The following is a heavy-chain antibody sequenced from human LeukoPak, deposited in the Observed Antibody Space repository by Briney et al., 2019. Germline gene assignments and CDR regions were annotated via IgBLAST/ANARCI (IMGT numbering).Heavy chain of an antibody. V-gene: IGHV3-23*01. CDR1: GFTFNSYG. CDR3: AKASSAGDSSSWNY. D-gene: IGHD6-13*01. CDR2: ISASGGST. Sequence: GGSLRLSCAASGFTFNSYGMSWVRQAPGKGLKWVSDISASGGSTYYADSVKGRFTISRDNSKKTLHLQMNSLRAEDTAIYYCAKASSAGDSSSWNYWGQGILVTVSS. J-gene: IGHJ4*02.